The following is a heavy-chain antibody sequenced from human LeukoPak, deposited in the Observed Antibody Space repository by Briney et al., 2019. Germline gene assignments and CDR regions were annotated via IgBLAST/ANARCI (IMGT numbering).Heavy chain of an antibody. D-gene: IGHD2-15*01. V-gene: IGHV1-2*02. J-gene: IGHJ4*02. CDR2: INPNSGST. CDR1: RYTFTGYF. CDR3: ARAIVDVVAATLLFDY. Sequence: GASVRVSCKASRYTFTGYFMHWVGRAASPGGEGLGWINPNSGSTNYAQKFQARVPITRDTYISTAYMELSRLRSDDTAVYLCARAIVDVVAATLLFDYWGQGTLVTVSS.